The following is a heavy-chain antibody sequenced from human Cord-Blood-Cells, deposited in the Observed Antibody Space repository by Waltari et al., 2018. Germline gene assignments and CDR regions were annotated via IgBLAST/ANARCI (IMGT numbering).Heavy chain of an antibody. CDR1: GYTFTSYD. CDR3: ARLYCSSTSCYRDWFDP. V-gene: IGHV1-8*01. J-gene: IGHJ5*02. D-gene: IGHD2-2*01. Sequence: QVQLVQPGAEVKKPGASVKVSCKASGYTFTSYDINWVRQATGQWLEWMGWMNPNSGNTGYAQKFQGRVTMTRNTSISTAYMELSSLRSEDTAVYYCARLYCSSTSCYRDWFDPWGQGTLVTVSS. CDR2: MNPNSGNT.